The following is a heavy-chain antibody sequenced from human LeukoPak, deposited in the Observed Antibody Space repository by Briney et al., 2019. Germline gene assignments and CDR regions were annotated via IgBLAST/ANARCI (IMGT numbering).Heavy chain of an antibody. Sequence: SETLSLTCAVSGGSISTNNYYWGWIRRPPGKGLQWIGSIYHSGSTSYNPSLKSRVTISVDTSKNQFSLKLSSVTAADTAFYYCARQYSTNWYDDRGWFDPWGQGTLVTVSS. CDR3: ARQYSTNWYDDRGWFDP. D-gene: IGHD6-13*01. J-gene: IGHJ5*02. CDR2: IYHSGST. V-gene: IGHV4-39*01. CDR1: GGSISTNNYY.